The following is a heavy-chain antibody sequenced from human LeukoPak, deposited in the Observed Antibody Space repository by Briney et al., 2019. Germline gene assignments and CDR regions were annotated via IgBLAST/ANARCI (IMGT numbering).Heavy chain of an antibody. CDR3: AKNHYNTDSYSDY. J-gene: IGHJ4*02. Sequence: PGGSLRLSCAASGFTFSTYAMSWVRQTPGKGLEWVSAISGSGDTTYYADSVKGRFTISRDNSRNTLYLQMNSLRAEDMAVYYCAKNHYNTDSYSDYWGQGTLVTVSS. CDR2: ISGSGDTT. CDR1: GFTFSTYA. D-gene: IGHD1-14*01. V-gene: IGHV3-23*01.